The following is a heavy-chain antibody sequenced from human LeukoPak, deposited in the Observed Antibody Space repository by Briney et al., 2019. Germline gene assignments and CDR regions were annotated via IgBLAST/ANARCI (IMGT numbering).Heavy chain of an antibody. V-gene: IGHV3-48*01. CDR3: ASGNNDWSL. CDR2: ISTSRST. D-gene: IGHD3-9*01. Sequence: SGGSLRLSCAASGFTFSSYSMNWVRQAPGKGLEWVSYISTSRSTYAESVKGRFTISRDNAKNSLYLQMNSLRVEDTAVYYCASGNNDWSLGGQGTLVTVSS. CDR1: GFTFSSYS. J-gene: IGHJ4*02.